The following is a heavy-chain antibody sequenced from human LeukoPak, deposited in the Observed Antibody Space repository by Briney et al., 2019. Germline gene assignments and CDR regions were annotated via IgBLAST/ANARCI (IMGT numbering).Heavy chain of an antibody. V-gene: IGHV3-23*01. D-gene: IGHD5-24*01. Sequence: PGGSLRLSCAVSGITLSNYGMSWVRQAPGKGLEWVAGISGSGGGTNYADSVKGRFTISGDKAKNSLYLQMNSLRVGDTAVYYCARDYKYAFDNWGQGTLVTVSS. CDR1: GITLSNYG. J-gene: IGHJ4*02. CDR2: ISGSGGGT. CDR3: ARDYKYAFDN.